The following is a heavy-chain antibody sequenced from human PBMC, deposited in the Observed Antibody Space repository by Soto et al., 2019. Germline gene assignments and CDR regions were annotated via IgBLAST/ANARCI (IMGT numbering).Heavy chain of an antibody. V-gene: IGHV3-21*01. J-gene: IGHJ5*02. Sequence: PGGSLRLSCAASGFTFISYSMNWVRQAPGKGLEWVSSISSSNSYIYYADSVKGRFTISRDNAKNSLYLQMNSLRAEDTAVYYCARSGSIVGAISRWFDPWGQGTLVTVSS. CDR2: ISSSNSYI. CDR1: GFTFISYS. D-gene: IGHD1-26*01. CDR3: ARSGSIVGAISRWFDP.